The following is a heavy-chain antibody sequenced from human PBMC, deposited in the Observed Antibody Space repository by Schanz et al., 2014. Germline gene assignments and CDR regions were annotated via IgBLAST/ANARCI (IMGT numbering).Heavy chain of an antibody. V-gene: IGHV3-33*01. Sequence: QVQLVESGGGVVQPGRSLRLSCAASGFTFNSYGMYWVRQAPGKGLEWVAFIWYDGSNKYYADSVKGRFTISRDNSKNTLYVQMNSLRAEDTAVYYCARTSQAGWVPIFYWNFDLWGRGALVTVSS. CDR1: GFTFNSYG. CDR3: ARTSQAGWVPIFYWNFDL. D-gene: IGHD3-9*01. CDR2: IWYDGSNK. J-gene: IGHJ2*01.